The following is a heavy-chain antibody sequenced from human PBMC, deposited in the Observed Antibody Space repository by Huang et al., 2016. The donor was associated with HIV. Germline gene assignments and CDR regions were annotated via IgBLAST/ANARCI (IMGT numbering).Heavy chain of an antibody. CDR1: GFTFDDYA. Sequence: EVQLVESGGGLVQPGRSLRLSCAGSGFTFDDYAMDWVRQGPGKGLEWVSGISWSSSSSAYADSGKGRFTISRDNAKNSLYLEMHSLRAEDTAFYYCAKDVNNYGFYDYFDSWGQGTLVTVSS. J-gene: IGHJ4*02. CDR3: AKDVNNYGFYDYFDS. D-gene: IGHD5-18*01. CDR2: ISWSSSSS. V-gene: IGHV3-9*01.